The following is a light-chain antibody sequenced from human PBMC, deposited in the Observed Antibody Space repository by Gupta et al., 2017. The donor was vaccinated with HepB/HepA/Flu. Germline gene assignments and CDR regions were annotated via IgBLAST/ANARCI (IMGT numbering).Light chain of an antibody. J-gene: IGKJ4*01. CDR3: QQYNEWAFT. V-gene: IGKV3-15*01. CDR1: QSVRSK. Sequence: EVVMTQSPATLSVSPGAIFPLSSRSRQSVRSKLAGYQQKQGQAPRLLIYDASTRATGIPARGSGSGSGTDFTLTISSLQPEECAVYSCQQYNEWAFTFGRGTKMEIK. CDR2: DAS.